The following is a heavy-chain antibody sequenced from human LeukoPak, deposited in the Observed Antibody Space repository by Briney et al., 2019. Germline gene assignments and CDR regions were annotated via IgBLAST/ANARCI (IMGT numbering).Heavy chain of an antibody. CDR2: INPNSGGT. CDR1: GYTFTGYY. Sequence: GASVKVSCKASGYTFTGYYMHWVRQAPGQGLEWMGWINPNSGGTNYAQKFQGWVTMTRDTSISTAYMELSRLRSDDTAVYYCARVVLSGRYWYFDLWGRGTLVTVSS. CDR3: ARVVLSGRYWYFDL. J-gene: IGHJ2*01. D-gene: IGHD3-3*01. V-gene: IGHV1-2*04.